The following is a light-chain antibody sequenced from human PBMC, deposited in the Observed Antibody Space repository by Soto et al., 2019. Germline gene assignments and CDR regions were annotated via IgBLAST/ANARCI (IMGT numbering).Light chain of an antibody. Sequence: QPVLTQSPSASASLGASVKLTCTLSSGHSNYAIAWHQQQPEKGPRYLMKLNSDGSHRKGDGIPDRFSGSSSGAERYLTISSLQSEDEGDYYCQTWGTAIHVFGGGTKLTVL. CDR3: QTWGTAIHV. CDR1: SGHSNYA. CDR2: LNSDGSH. V-gene: IGLV4-69*01. J-gene: IGLJ2*01.